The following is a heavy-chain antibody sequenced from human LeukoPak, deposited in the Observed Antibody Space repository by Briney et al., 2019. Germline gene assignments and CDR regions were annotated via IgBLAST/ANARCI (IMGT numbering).Heavy chain of an antibody. D-gene: IGHD2-21*01. CDR1: GAAIRSYY. CDR3: ARRFIDSRYSGDCFDI. CDR2: VYIGGTT. V-gene: IGHV4-4*07. J-gene: IGHJ3*02. Sequence: PSEPLSLTCSVSGAAIRSYYWNWIRQPDGKGLEWIGRVYIGGTTNVNPSLESRLSMSLDTSKNQISLRLNSVTVADTAVYYCARRFIDSRYSGDCFDIWGQGTKVTVSS.